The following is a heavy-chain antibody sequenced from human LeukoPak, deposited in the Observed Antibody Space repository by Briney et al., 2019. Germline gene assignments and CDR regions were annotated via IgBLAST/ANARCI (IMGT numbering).Heavy chain of an antibody. V-gene: IGHV3-33*06. CDR2: IWYDGSNK. D-gene: IGHD5-18*01. CDR1: GFTFSSYG. Sequence: GGSLRLSCAASGFTFSSYGMHWVRQAPGKGLEWVAVIWYDGSNKYYADSVKGRFTISRDNSKNTLYPQMNSLRAEDTAVYYCAKDKVGYSYGYSPFDYWGQGTLVTVSS. J-gene: IGHJ4*02. CDR3: AKDKVGYSYGYSPFDY.